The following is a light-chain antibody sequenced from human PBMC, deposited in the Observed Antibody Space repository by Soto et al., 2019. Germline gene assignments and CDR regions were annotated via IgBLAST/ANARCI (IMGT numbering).Light chain of an antibody. Sequence: LTQPPSASGPPGQSVSISCTGTSSDVGGYNYVSWYQQHPGKAPKLMIYEVNKRPSGVPDRFSGSKSGNTASLTVSGLQAEDEADYYCSSYAGSSNVFGTGTKVTVL. J-gene: IGLJ1*01. CDR2: EVN. CDR1: SSDVGGYNY. V-gene: IGLV2-8*01. CDR3: SSYAGSSNV.